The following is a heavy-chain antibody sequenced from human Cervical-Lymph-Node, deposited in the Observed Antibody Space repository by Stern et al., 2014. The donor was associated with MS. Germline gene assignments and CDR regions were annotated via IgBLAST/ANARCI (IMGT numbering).Heavy chain of an antibody. CDR3: ARVEGSSWIN. Sequence: EVQLVESGGGLVKPGGSLRLSCAASGFTFSSYSMNWVRQAPGKGLEWVSSISSSSSYIYYADSEKGRFTISRDNAKNSLYLQMNSLRAEDTAVYYCARVEGSSWINWGQGTLVTVSS. J-gene: IGHJ4*02. D-gene: IGHD6-13*01. V-gene: IGHV3-21*01. CDR2: ISSSSSYI. CDR1: GFTFSSYS.